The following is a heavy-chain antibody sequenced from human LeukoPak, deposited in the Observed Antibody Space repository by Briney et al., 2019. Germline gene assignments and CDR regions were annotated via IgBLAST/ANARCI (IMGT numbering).Heavy chain of an antibody. Sequence: GGSLRLSRAASGFTFSIYAMGWVRQAPGKGLEWVSGMSGSGGSTYYADSVKGRFTISRDNSKNTLYLQMNTLRAEDTAVYYCAKDREYSYVYDAFDIWGQGTLVTVSS. CDR2: MSGSGGST. V-gene: IGHV3-23*01. D-gene: IGHD3-16*01. J-gene: IGHJ3*02. CDR3: AKDREYSYVYDAFDI. CDR1: GFTFSIYA.